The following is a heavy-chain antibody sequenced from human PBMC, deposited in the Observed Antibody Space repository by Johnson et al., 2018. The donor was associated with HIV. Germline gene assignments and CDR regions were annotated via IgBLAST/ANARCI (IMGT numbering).Heavy chain of an antibody. D-gene: IGHD6-6*01. J-gene: IGHJ3*02. Sequence: VQLVESGGGLVQPGGSLRLSCAASGFTFSSYAMHWVRQAPGKGLEYVSAISSNGGSTYYANSVKGRFTISRDNSKNTLYLQMNSLRVEDTAVYYCARVEQLGAFDIWGQGTMVTVSS. V-gene: IGHV3-64*01. CDR1: GFTFSSYA. CDR3: ARVEQLGAFDI. CDR2: ISSNGGST.